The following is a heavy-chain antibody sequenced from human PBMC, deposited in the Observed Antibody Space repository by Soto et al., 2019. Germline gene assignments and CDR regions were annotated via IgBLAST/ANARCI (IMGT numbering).Heavy chain of an antibody. CDR2: IIPIFGTA. D-gene: IGHD5-18*01. J-gene: IGHJ4*02. CDR1: GGTFSSYA. CDR3: ARDRGGWIQLWSFDY. Sequence: SVKVSCKASGGTFSSYAISWVRQAPGQGLEWMGGIIPIFGTANYAQKFQGRVTITADKSTSTAYMELSSLRSEDTAVYHCARDRGGWIQLWSFDYWGQGTLVTVSS. V-gene: IGHV1-69*06.